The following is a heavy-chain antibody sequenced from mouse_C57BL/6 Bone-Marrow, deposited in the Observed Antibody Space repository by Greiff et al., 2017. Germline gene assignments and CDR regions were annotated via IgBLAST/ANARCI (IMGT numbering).Heavy chain of an antibody. V-gene: IGHV1-55*01. CDR3: ARETVHYAMDY. Sequence: VQLQQPGAELVKPGASVKMSCKASGYTFTSYWITWVKQRPGQGLEWIGDLYPGSGSTNYNEKFKSKATLTVDTSSSTAYMQLSSLTSEDSAVYYCARETVHYAMDYWGQGTSVTVSS. J-gene: IGHJ4*01. D-gene: IGHD1-1*01. CDR1: GYTFTSYW. CDR2: LYPGSGST.